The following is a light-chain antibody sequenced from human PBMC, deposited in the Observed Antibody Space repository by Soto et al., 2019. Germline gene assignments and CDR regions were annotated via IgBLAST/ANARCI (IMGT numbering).Light chain of an antibody. V-gene: IGKV1-5*03. CDR2: KAS. CDR3: QHYFNYPLT. CDR1: QRISTG. Sequence: DIQMTQSPSTLSASVGDRVTISCRASQRISTGLAWYQQKPGKAPKLLIYKASSLQSGVPSRFRGSGSGTEFTLTIRSLQPDDFATYYCQHYFNYPLTFGGGTRVESK. J-gene: IGKJ4*01.